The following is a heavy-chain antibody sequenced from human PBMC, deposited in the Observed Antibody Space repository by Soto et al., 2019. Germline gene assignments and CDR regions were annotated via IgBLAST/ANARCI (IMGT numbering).Heavy chain of an antibody. J-gene: IGHJ4*02. D-gene: IGHD1-26*01. CDR3: ARDVVGSDYFDS. Sequence: ASVKVSCKASGGTFSSYTISWVRQAPGQGLEWMGRIIPILGGTNYAQKFQGRVTMTRDTSITTAYMELSRLRSDDTAVYYCARDVVGSDYFDSWGQGTLVTVSS. CDR1: GGTFSSYT. CDR2: IIPILGGT. V-gene: IGHV1-2*02.